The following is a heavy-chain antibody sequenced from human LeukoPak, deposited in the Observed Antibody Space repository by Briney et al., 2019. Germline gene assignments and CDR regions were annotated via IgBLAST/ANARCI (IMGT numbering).Heavy chain of an antibody. J-gene: IGHJ4*02. CDR3: AKDDRRY. V-gene: IGHV3-23*01. CDR2: ISGSGGST. CDR1: GFTFTTYW. Sequence: PGESLRLTCAASGFTFTTYWMSWVRQAPGKGLEWVSAISGSGGSTYYADSVKGRFTISRDNSKNTLYLQMNSLRAEDTAVYYCAKDDRRYWGQGTLVTVSS. D-gene: IGHD3-22*01.